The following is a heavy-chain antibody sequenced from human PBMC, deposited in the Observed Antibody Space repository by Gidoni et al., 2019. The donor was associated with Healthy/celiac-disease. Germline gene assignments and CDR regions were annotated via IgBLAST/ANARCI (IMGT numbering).Heavy chain of an antibody. CDR1: GGSFSGYY. CDR3: ARTPGWELLLRYYFDY. CDR2: INHSGST. Sequence: QVQLQQWGAGLLKPSETLSLTCAVYGGSFSGYYWSWIRQPPGKGLEWIGEINHSGSTNYNPSLKSRVTISVDTSKNQFSLKLSSVTAADTAVYYCARTPGWELLLRYYFDYWGQGTLVTVSS. D-gene: IGHD1-26*01. J-gene: IGHJ4*02. V-gene: IGHV4-34*01.